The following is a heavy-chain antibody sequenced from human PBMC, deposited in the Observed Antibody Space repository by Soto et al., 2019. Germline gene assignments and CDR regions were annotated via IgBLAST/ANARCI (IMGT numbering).Heavy chain of an antibody. CDR2: IYSGGST. J-gene: IGHJ4*02. V-gene: IGHV3-66*01. Sequence: EVQLVESGGGLVQPGGSLRLSCAASGFTVSSNYMSWVRQAPGKGLEWVSVIYSGGSTYYADSVKGRFTISRDNSKNTRYLQMNSLRAEDTAVYYCARGGSYGGNSEGEIYYWGQGTLVTVSS. D-gene: IGHD4-17*01. CDR1: GFTVSSNY. CDR3: ARGGSYGGNSEGEIYY.